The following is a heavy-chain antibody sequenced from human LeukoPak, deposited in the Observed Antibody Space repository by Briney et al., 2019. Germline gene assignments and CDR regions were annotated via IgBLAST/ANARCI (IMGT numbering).Heavy chain of an antibody. D-gene: IGHD3-22*01. V-gene: IGHV1-69*13. CDR1: GGTFSSCA. CDR3: ARTGSYYYDSSGYPFDY. Sequence: SVKVSCKASGGTFSSCAISWVRQAPGQGLEWMGGIIPIFGTANYAQKSQGRVTITADESTSTAYMELSSLRSEDTAVYYCARTGSYYYDSSGYPFDYWGQGTLVTVSS. CDR2: IIPIFGTA. J-gene: IGHJ4*02.